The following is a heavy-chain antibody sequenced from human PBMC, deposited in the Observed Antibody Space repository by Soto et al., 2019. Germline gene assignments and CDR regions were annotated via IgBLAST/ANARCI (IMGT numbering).Heavy chain of an antibody. D-gene: IGHD1-1*01. J-gene: IGHJ5*02. Sequence: PSETLSLTCTVSGASISGFYWSWLRKSAGKGLEWIGRIYATGTTDYNPSLKSRVMMSVDTSKKQFSLKLRSVTVADTAVYYCVRDGTKTLRDWFDPWGQGISVTVSS. CDR2: IYATGTT. V-gene: IGHV4-4*07. CDR3: VRDGTKTLRDWFDP. CDR1: GASISGFY.